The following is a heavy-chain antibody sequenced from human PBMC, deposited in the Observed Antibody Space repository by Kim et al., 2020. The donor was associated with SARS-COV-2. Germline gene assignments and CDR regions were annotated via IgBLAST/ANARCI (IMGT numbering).Heavy chain of an antibody. CDR3: ARETSSRAYYYGMDV. Sequence: GSLRLSCAASGFTFSSYAMHWVRQAPGKGLEWVAVISYDGSNKYYADSVKGRFTISRDNSKNTLYLQMNSLRAEDTAVYYCARETSSRAYYYGMDVWGQGTTVTVSS. CDR1: GFTFSSYA. J-gene: IGHJ6*02. V-gene: IGHV3-30*04. CDR2: ISYDGSNK. D-gene: IGHD6-13*01.